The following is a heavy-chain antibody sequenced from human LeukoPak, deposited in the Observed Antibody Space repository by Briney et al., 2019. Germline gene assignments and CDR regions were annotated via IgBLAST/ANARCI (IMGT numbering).Heavy chain of an antibody. D-gene: IGHD3-3*01. V-gene: IGHV4-31*03. CDR2: VYYSGSS. J-gene: IGHJ4*02. Sequence: SQTLSLTCTVSGSSVSSDEYYWSWVRQHPGKGLEWIGYVYYSGSSYYIPSLESRVTMSVEVSKNQFSLELRSVTAADTAVYYCARVKVLRFLECFLDFWGQGALVNVSS. CDR1: GSSVSSDEYY. CDR3: ARVKVLRFLECFLDF.